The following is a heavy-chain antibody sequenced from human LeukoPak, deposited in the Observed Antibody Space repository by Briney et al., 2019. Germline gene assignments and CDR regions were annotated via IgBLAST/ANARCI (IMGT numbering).Heavy chain of an antibody. J-gene: IGHJ6*03. CDR3: ARDGKGSSYYYYYMDV. CDR2: IYYSGST. D-gene: IGHD6-13*01. V-gene: IGHV4-61*08. Sequence: SETLSLTCTVSGGSISSGDYYWSWIRQPPGKGLEWIGYIYYSGSTNYNPSLKSRVTMSVDTSKNQFSLKLSSVTAADTAVYYCARDGKGSSYYYYYMDVWGKGTTVTVSS. CDR1: GGSISSGDYY.